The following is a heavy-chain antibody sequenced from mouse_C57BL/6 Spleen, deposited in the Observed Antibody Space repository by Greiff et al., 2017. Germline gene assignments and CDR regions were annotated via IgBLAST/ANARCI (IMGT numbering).Heavy chain of an antibody. D-gene: IGHD2-4*01. Sequence: QVQLQQSGPELVKPGASVKISCKASGYAFSSSWMNWVKQRPGKGLEWIGRIYPGDGDTNYNGKFKGKATLTADKSSSTAYMQLSSLTSDDSAVYFCARSPDYYYAMDYWGQGTSVTVSS. CDR1: GYAFSSSW. CDR2: IYPGDGDT. J-gene: IGHJ4*01. CDR3: ARSPDYYYAMDY. V-gene: IGHV1-82*01.